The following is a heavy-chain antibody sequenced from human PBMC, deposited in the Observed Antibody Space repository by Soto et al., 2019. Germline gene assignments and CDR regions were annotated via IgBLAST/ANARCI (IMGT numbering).Heavy chain of an antibody. D-gene: IGHD2-2*01. CDR3: ARTYCSSTSCYASAFAI. CDR2: INPSGGST. V-gene: IGHV1-46*03. Sequence: ASVKVSCKASGYTFTSYYMHWVRQAPGQGLEWMGIINPSGGSTSYAQKFQGRVTMTRDTSTSTVYMELSSLRSEDTAVYYCARTYCSSTSCYASAFAIWGQGTMVTVSS. J-gene: IGHJ3*02. CDR1: GYTFTSYY.